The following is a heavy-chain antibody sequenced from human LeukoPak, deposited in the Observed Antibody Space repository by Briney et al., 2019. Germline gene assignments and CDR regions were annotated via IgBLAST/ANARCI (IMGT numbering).Heavy chain of an antibody. CDR1: GGSISSSSYY. CDR3: ARQLRFLVDYYYYMDV. D-gene: IGHD3-3*01. CDR2: IYYSGST. Sequence: PSETLSLTCTVSGGSISSSSYYWGWIRQPPGKGLEWIGSIYYSGSTYYNPSLKSRVTISVDTSKNQFSLKLSSVTAADTAVYYCARQLRFLVDYYYYMDVWGKGTTVTVSS. V-gene: IGHV4-39*01. J-gene: IGHJ6*03.